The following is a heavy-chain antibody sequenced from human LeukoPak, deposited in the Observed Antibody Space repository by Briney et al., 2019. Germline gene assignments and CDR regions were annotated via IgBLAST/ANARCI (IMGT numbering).Heavy chain of an antibody. CDR3: ARCTTGHGFDV. Sequence: GGSLRLSCAASGFTFSDFGMHWVRQAPGKGLEWVAFIAYDGSKKYYAESVKGRFTISRDNSKNTLYLQMNSLRAEDTAVYYCARCTTGHGFDVWGQGTLVTVSS. V-gene: IGHV3-30*12. D-gene: IGHD2-8*01. CDR2: IAYDGSKK. CDR1: GFTFSDFG. J-gene: IGHJ4*02.